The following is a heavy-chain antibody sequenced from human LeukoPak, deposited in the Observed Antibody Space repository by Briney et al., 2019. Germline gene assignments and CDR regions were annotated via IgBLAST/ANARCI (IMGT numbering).Heavy chain of an antibody. J-gene: IGHJ4*02. V-gene: IGHV3-30*03. CDR2: VSDDGTAK. D-gene: IGHD3/OR15-3a*01. Sequence: GGSLRLSCVASGFTFSSHGMHWVRQAPGKGLEWVAVVSDDGTAKYYADAVKGRVTISRDNSKNTLYLQVNNLRAEDAAVYYCARAYMISRSGHHFDSWGQGTLVTVSS. CDR3: ARAYMISRSGHHFDS. CDR1: GFTFSSHG.